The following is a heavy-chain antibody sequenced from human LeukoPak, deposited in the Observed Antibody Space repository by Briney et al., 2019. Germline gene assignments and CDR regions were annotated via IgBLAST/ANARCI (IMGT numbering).Heavy chain of an antibody. CDR3: ARGRQDVTMMVVVMTGVSYYLDV. CDR2: MNPSGST. V-gene: IGHV4-34*01. CDR1: GGSFSGYY. D-gene: IGHD3-22*01. Sequence: PSETLSLTCAVYGGSFSGYYWTWIRQTPGKGLEWIGEMNPSGSTNYNPSLKSRVTISVETSKNQFSLNLSSVTAADTAVYYCARGRQDVTMMVVVMTGVSYYLDVWGKGTTVTVS. J-gene: IGHJ6*03.